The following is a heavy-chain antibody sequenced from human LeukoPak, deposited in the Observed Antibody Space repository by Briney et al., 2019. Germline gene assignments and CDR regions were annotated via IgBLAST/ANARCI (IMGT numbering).Heavy chain of an antibody. D-gene: IGHD2-15*01. CDR3: AKEGYCSGGSCRYFDY. CDR1: GGPLTSYY. J-gene: IGHJ4*02. CDR2: IYYRGST. V-gene: IGHV4-59*01. Sequence: SETLSLTCAVSGGPLTSYYWSWIRQPPGKGLEWIGFIYYRGSTNYNPSLKSRVTISVDTSKNQFSLKLSSVTAADTAVYYCAKEGYCSGGSCRYFDYWGQGTLVTVSS.